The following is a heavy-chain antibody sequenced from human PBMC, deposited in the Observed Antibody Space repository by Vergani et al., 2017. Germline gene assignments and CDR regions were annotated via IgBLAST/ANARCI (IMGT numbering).Heavy chain of an antibody. V-gene: IGHV4-61*02. J-gene: IGHJ3*02. CDR2: FHTGGST. Sequence: QVQLQESGPGLVKPSQTLSLTCTVSGGSFSTGGQSWTWLRQSAGKGLEWIGRFHTGGSTSYNPSLNSRVTISIDTSKNQFSLTLTSVTAADTAVYYCARDFESSIHYANDAFDIWGQGTMVIVSS. CDR3: ARDFESSIHYANDAFDI. D-gene: IGHD3-22*01. CDR1: GGSFSTGGQS.